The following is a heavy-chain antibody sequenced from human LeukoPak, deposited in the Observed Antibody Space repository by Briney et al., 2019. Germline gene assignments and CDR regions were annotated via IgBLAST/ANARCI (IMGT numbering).Heavy chain of an antibody. CDR1: GFTFSIYW. Sequence: GGSLRLSCAASGFTFSIYWMSWVRQAPGKGLEWVANIKQDGSEKYYVDSVKGRFTISRDNSKNTLYLQMNSLRAEDTAVYYCAKIHDDFWSGYHRTSRLYYFDYWGQGTLVTVSS. D-gene: IGHD3-3*01. CDR3: AKIHDDFWSGYHRTSRLYYFDY. CDR2: IKQDGSEK. J-gene: IGHJ4*02. V-gene: IGHV3-7*01.